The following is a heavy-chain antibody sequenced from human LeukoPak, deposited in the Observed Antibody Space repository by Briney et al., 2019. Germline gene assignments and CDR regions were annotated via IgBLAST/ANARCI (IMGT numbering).Heavy chain of an antibody. V-gene: IGHV5-51*01. J-gene: IGHJ4*02. Sequence: GESLQISCKGSGYSFTSYWIGWVRQMPGKGLEWMGIIYPGDSDTRYSPSFQGQVTISADKSISTAYLQWSSLKASDTAMYYCARTYYYGSGSYYVLGYWGQGTLVTVSS. D-gene: IGHD3-10*01. CDR1: GYSFTSYW. CDR3: ARTYYYGSGSYYVLGY. CDR2: IYPGDSDT.